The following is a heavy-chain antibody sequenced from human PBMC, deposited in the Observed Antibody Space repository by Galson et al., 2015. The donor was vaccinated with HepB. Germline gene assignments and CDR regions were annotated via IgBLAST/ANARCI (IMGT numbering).Heavy chain of an antibody. CDR1: GGSISSSRYY. V-gene: IGHV4-39*01. J-gene: IGHJ3*02. CDR3: ARPKEMSTITSPFDI. D-gene: IGHD5-24*01. Sequence: LSLTCPVSGGSISSSRYYWGWIRQPPGKGLEWIGSIYYTGNTYYNPSLKSRVTITVDTSKNQFSLKLSSVTAADTAVYYCARPKEMSTITSPFDIWGQGTMVTVSS. CDR2: IYYTGNT.